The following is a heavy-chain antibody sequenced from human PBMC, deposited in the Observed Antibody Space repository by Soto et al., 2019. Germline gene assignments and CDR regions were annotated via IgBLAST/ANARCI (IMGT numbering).Heavy chain of an antibody. CDR1: GGSVNSGSFY. D-gene: IGHD2-15*01. CDR3: AREQRSIVSPWFDP. CDR2: IYYSGST. V-gene: IGHV4-61*01. Sequence: SETLSLTCIVSGGSVNSGSFYWSWIRRPPGKGLEWIGNIYYSGSTIYNPSLRSRVTISIDTSKSQFSLKVTSVTAADTAVYYCAREQRSIVSPWFDPWGQGTLVTVSS. J-gene: IGHJ5*02.